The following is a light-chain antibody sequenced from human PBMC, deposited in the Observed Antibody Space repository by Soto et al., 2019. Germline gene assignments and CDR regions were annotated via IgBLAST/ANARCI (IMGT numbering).Light chain of an antibody. CDR3: QRYGTPPLT. CDR2: GVS. Sequence: EIVLTQSPGTLSLSPGERATLSCRASQSVGSTYLAWYQQKPGQAPKLLIYGVSSRATGIPDRYSGSGSGTDFPLTISRLEAEDFAVYYCQRYGTPPLTFGPGTKVDI. J-gene: IGKJ3*01. V-gene: IGKV3-20*01. CDR1: QSVGSTY.